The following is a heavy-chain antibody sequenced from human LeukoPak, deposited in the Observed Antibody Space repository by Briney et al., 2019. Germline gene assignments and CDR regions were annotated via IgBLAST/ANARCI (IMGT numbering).Heavy chain of an antibody. CDR1: GYTFTSYG. J-gene: IGHJ4*02. CDR2: ISAYNGNT. Sequence: ASVKVSCKASGYTFTSYGISWVRQAPGQGLEWMGWISAYNGNTNYAQKLQGRVTMTTDTSTSTAYMELGSLRSDDTAVYYCARVTGGYYDSSGYYYVDYWGQGTLVTVSS. CDR3: ARVTGGYYDSSGYYYVDY. D-gene: IGHD3-22*01. V-gene: IGHV1-18*01.